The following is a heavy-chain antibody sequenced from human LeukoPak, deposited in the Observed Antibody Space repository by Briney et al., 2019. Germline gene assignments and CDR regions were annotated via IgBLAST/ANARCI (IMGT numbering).Heavy chain of an antibody. D-gene: IGHD3-10*01. J-gene: IGHJ4*02. CDR2: INPNSGGT. CDR1: GYTFTGYY. Sequence: GASVKVSCKASGYTFTGYYVHWVRQAPGQGLEWMGWINPNSGGTNYAQKFQGRVTMTRDTSISTAYMELSRLRSDDTAVYYCARDPWGHYDYFDYWGQGTLVTVSS. CDR3: ARDPWGHYDYFDY. V-gene: IGHV1-2*02.